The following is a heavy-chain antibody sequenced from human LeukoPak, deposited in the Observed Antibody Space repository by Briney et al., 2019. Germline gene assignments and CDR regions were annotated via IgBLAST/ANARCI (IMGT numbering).Heavy chain of an antibody. D-gene: IGHD3-16*02. CDR2: IKPGDSVT. V-gene: IGHV1-46*01. CDR1: GYTFTGYY. J-gene: IGHJ6*03. Sequence: ASVKVSCMASGYTFTGYYMHWVRQAPGQGLEWIGIIKPGDSVTSYSQNFKGRVTMTRDMSTTTVYMEMTSLRSDDTAVYYCARDRKSEIGGAIAGHYMDVWGKGTTVTVSS. CDR3: ARDRKSEIGGAIAGHYMDV.